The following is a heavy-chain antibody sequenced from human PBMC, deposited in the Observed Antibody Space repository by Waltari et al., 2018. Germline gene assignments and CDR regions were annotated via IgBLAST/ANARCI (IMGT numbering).Heavy chain of an antibody. V-gene: IGHV1-69*05. CDR3: ARDDATTGHLDS. CDR1: GGTFSSYA. Sequence: QVQMVQSGAEVKKPGSSVKVSCKASGGTFSSYAISWVRQAPGQGLEWMGGIIPIFGTANYAQKFQGRVTITTDESTSTAYMELSSLRSEDTAVYYCARDDATTGHLDSWGQGTPVTISS. D-gene: IGHD1-1*01. CDR2: IIPIFGTA. J-gene: IGHJ4*02.